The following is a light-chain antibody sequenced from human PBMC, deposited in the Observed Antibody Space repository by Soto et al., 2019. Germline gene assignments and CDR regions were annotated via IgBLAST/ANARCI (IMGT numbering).Light chain of an antibody. V-gene: IGKV3-20*01. J-gene: IGKJ1*01. CDR2: DAS. Sequence: EIVLTQSPGTLSLSPGERATLSCRASQSVSKNFLAWYQHKPGQAPRLLIDDASNRATGIPDRFSGSGSETDFTLTISSLEPEDSAVYYCQQCATPPLTFGQGTKVEIK. CDR3: QQCATPPLT. CDR1: QSVSKNF.